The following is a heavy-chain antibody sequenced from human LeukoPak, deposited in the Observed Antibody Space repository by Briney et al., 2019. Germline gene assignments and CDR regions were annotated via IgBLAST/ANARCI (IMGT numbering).Heavy chain of an antibody. CDR1: GFTVSSNY. Sequence: GGSLRLSCAASGFTVSSNYMTWVRQAPGKGLECVSVVYTGGSTYYADSVEGRFTISRDNSKNTLYLHMNSLRPEDTAVYYCAGCRWNYHYLEHWGQGTLVTVSS. D-gene: IGHD1-7*01. CDR2: VYTGGST. V-gene: IGHV3-66*01. CDR3: AGCRWNYHYLEH. J-gene: IGHJ4*02.